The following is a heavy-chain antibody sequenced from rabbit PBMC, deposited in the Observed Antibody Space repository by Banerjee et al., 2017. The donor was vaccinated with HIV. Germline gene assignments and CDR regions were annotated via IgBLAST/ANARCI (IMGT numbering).Heavy chain of an antibody. J-gene: IGHJ4*01. V-gene: IGHV1S45*01. D-gene: IGHD7-1*01. CDR2: IYGGTTGNT. Sequence: QEQLEESGGGLVKPEGSLTLTCKASRFSWTSRYWMNWVRQAPGKGLEWIACIYGGTTGNTVYANWAKGPFTISKTSSTTVTLQMTSLTAADTASYFCARDLTGVTGWNFNLWGPGTLVTVS. CDR1: RFSWTSRYW. CDR3: ARDLTGVTGWNFNL.